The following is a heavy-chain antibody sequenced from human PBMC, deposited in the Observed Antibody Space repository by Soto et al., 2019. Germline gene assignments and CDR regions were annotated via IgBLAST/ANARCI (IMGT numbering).Heavy chain of an antibody. CDR2: INPNSGNT. CDR3: AREVSYWFDP. V-gene: IGHV1-8*02. CDR1: GYTFTGYY. D-gene: IGHD2-8*01. Sequence: ASVKVSCKASGYTFTGYYMHWVRQAPGQGLEWMGWINPNSGNTGYAQKFQGRVTMTRNTSISTAYMELSSLRSEDTAVYYCAREVSYWFDPWGQGTLVTVSS. J-gene: IGHJ5*02.